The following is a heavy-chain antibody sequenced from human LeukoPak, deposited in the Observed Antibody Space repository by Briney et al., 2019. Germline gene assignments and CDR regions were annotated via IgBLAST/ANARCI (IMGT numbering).Heavy chain of an antibody. Sequence: GGSLRLSCAASGFTVSSNYMSWVRQAPGKGPEWVSVIYSGGSTYYADYVKGRFTISRHNSKNTLYLQMNSLRAEDTAVYYCALLRYFDWSYGMDVWGQGTTVTVSS. CDR1: GFTVSSNY. CDR2: IYSGGST. CDR3: ALLRYFDWSYGMDV. J-gene: IGHJ6*02. V-gene: IGHV3-53*04. D-gene: IGHD3-9*01.